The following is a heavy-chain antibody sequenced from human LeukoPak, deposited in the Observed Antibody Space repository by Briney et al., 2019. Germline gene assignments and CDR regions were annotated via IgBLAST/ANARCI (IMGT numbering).Heavy chain of an antibody. Sequence: GGSLRLSCAASGFTFSSYGMPWVRQAPGKGLEWVANINQDGSDIYYMDSVKGRFTLSRDNAKNSLYLQMNSLRAEDTAVYFCARDGDDGSHYYGDYWGQGILVTVSS. CDR1: GFTFSSYG. V-gene: IGHV3-7*01. CDR3: ARDGDDGSHYYGDY. J-gene: IGHJ4*02. D-gene: IGHD3-22*01. CDR2: INQDGSDI.